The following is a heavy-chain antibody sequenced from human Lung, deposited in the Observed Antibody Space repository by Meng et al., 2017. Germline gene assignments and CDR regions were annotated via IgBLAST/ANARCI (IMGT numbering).Heavy chain of an antibody. CDR2: IHYSGSS. CDR1: GGSISSGTYY. CDR3: ARYVFDSSSLYSNWFDP. V-gene: IGHV4-31*03. Sequence: QVQLQESGPGLVKPSQTLSLTCNVSGGSISSGTYYWVWIRQLPGKGLEWIAYIHYSGSSYYSPSLKSRVTISVDTSKNQLSLKLSSMTAANTAVYYCARYVFDSSSLYSNWFDPWGQGTLVTFSS. J-gene: IGHJ5*02. D-gene: IGHD3-22*01.